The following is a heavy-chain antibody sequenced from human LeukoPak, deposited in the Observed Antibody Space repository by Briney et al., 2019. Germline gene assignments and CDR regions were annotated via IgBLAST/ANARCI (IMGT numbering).Heavy chain of an antibody. D-gene: IGHD3-9*01. V-gene: IGHV4-4*07. CDR1: GASMSSHA. Sequence: SETLSLTCSVSGASMSSHAWGWMRQPAGQGLEWIGHIYTSGATNYIPSLKSRVRMSVDTSKTQFSLKLCSVTAADTAVYYCTRVAGTLTGYLSARGDYYSYYMDVWGIGITVTVSS. CDR3: TRVAGTLTGYLSARGDYYSYYMDV. CDR2: IYTSGAT. J-gene: IGHJ6*03.